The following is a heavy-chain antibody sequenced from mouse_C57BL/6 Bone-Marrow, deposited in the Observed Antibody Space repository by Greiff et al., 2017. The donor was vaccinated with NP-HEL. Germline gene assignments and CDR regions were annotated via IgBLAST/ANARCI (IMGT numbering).Heavy chain of an antibody. V-gene: IGHV1-85*01. CDR3: ASLFIPIAY. Sequence: VQVVESGPELVKPGASVKLSCKASGYTFTSYDINWVKQRPGQGLEWIGWIYPRDGSTKYNEKFKGKATLTVDTSSSTAYMELHSLTSEDSAVYFCASLFIPIAYWGQGTLVTVSA. CDR1: GYTFTSYD. J-gene: IGHJ3*01. CDR2: IYPRDGST. D-gene: IGHD1-1*01.